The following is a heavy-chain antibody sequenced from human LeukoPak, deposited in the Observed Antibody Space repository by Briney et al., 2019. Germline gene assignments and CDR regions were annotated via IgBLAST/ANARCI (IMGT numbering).Heavy chain of an antibody. CDR2: VYYNGPT. D-gene: IGHD3-16*01. Sequence: SETLSLTCTVSGYSISSGYYWGWIRQSPGKGLEWMGSVYYNGPTYYNPSLMSRITISRDTSRNQFSLRLTSVTAADTAIYYCTRVGERETCGRLFDYWGQGTLVTVSS. CDR3: TRVGERETCGRLFDY. CDR1: GYSISSGYY. V-gene: IGHV4-38-2*02. J-gene: IGHJ4*02.